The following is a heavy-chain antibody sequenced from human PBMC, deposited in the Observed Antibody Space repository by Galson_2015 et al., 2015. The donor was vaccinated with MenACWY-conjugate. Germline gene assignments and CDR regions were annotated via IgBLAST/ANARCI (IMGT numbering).Heavy chain of an antibody. CDR3: VRDRGPFDAIDI. CDR1: GFTFSNYG. J-gene: IGHJ3*02. V-gene: IGHV3-33*01. Sequence: SLRLSCAASGFTFSNYGMHWVRQAPGKGLEWVVVIWSAGRNQYYADSVKGRFTISRDNSKNTLHLQLNSLRAKDTAVYYCVRDRGPFDAIDIWGQGTMVTVSS. CDR2: IWSAGRNQ. D-gene: IGHD3-10*01.